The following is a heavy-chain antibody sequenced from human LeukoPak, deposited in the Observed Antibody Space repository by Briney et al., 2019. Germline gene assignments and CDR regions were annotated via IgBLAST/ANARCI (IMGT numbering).Heavy chain of an antibody. D-gene: IGHD2-21*01. CDR3: ARVAIHRSPRDAFDI. V-gene: IGHV4-34*01. CDR1: GGSFSGYY. Sequence: KASETLSLTCAVYGGSFSGYYWSWIRQPPGKGLEWIGEINHSGSTNYNPSLKSRVTISVDTSKNQFSLKLSSVTAADTAVYYCARVAIHRSPRDAFDIWGQGTMVTVSS. J-gene: IGHJ3*02. CDR2: INHSGST.